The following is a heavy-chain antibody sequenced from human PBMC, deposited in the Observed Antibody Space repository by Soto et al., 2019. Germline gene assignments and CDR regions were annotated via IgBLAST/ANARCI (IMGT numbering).Heavy chain of an antibody. J-gene: IGHJ5*02. CDR3: ARVFSDSSSFFDP. V-gene: IGHV4-31*03. Sequence: QVQLQESGPGLVKPSQTLSLTCTVSGGSISSGGYYWSWIRQHPGKGLEWIGYIYYSGSTYYNPSLKSRVIMSVDTSKNQFSLKLSSVTAADTAVYYCARVFSDSSSFFDPWGQGTLVTVSS. D-gene: IGHD6-13*01. CDR2: IYYSGST. CDR1: GGSISSGGYY.